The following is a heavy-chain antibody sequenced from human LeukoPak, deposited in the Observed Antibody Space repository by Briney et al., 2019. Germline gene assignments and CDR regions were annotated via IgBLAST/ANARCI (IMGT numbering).Heavy chain of an antibody. CDR1: GFTFSSYG. V-gene: IGHV3-30*18. CDR3: AKDRVPNSSGWYGFDY. J-gene: IGHJ4*02. Sequence: GGSLRLTCAASGFTFSSYGMHWVRQAPGKGLEWVAVISYDGSNKYYADSVKGRFTISRDNSKNTLYLQMNSLRAEDTAVYYCAKDRVPNSSGWYGFDYWGQGTLVTVSS. CDR2: ISYDGSNK. D-gene: IGHD6-19*01.